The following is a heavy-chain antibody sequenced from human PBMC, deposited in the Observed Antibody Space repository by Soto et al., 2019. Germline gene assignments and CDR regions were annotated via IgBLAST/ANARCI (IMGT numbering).Heavy chain of an antibody. CDR3: AKDKGSGPSWNWFDP. Sequence: PGGSLRLSCAASGFTFSNCAMSWVRQAPGKELEWVSGISGSGGSTYYADSVRGRFTISRDNSKNTLYLQMTSLRADDTALYYCAKDKGSGPSWNWFDPWGQGTLVTVSS. D-gene: IGHD1-26*01. CDR1: GFTFSNCA. J-gene: IGHJ5*02. V-gene: IGHV3-23*01. CDR2: ISGSGGST.